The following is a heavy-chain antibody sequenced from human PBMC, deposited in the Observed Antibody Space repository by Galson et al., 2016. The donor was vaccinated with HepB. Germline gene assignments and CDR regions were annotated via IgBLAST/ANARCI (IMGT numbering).Heavy chain of an antibody. V-gene: IGHV4-59*01. CDR1: GGSISSDY. D-gene: IGHD3-10*01. Sequence: SETLSLTCTVSGGSISSDYWSWIRQPPGKGLEWIGYMDYSGSTNYNPSLKSRVTISVDTSKNQFSLKLSSVTAADTAVYYCARALSGQHTRGETYYYYYYYMDVWDKGTTVTVSS. CDR2: MDYSGST. J-gene: IGHJ6*03. CDR3: ARALSGQHTRGETYYYYYYYMDV.